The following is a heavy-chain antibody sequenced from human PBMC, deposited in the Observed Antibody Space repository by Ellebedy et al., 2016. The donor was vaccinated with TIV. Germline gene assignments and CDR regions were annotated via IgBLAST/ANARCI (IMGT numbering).Heavy chain of an antibody. CDR2: IYWDNDD. D-gene: IGHD3-16*01. Sequence: SGPTLVKPPQTLTLTCTFSRFSLTATGEGVGWVRQPPGKALDWLAIIYWDNDDRYSSSMRSRLRITKDTSRREVVLTMTNMDPVDTGTYYCVQIMITYGGVTRTDAFDVWGQGILVTVSS. CDR1: RFSLTATGEG. V-gene: IGHV2-5*04. CDR3: VQIMITYGGVTRTDAFDV. J-gene: IGHJ3*01.